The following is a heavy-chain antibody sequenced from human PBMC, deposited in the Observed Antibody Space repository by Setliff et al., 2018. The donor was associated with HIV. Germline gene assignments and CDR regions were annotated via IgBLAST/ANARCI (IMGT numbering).Heavy chain of an antibody. J-gene: IGHJ4*02. Sequence: SETLSLTCTVSGGPISSSSYYWRLIRQPPGKGLEWIGDVNPTGRPNYSPSLKSRVTLRLDTSKNQFSLNLKSVTAADTALYYCTTTGQGRAYVDYWGQGSLVTVSS. CDR3: TTTGQGRAYVDY. CDR1: GGPISSSSYY. CDR2: VNPTGRP. V-gene: IGHV4-39*07. D-gene: IGHD2-21*01.